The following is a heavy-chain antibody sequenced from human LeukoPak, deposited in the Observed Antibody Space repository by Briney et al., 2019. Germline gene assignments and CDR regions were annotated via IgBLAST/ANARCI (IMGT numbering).Heavy chain of an antibody. CDR2: IYYSGST. Sequence: PSETLSLTCTVSGGSISSGGYYWSWIRQHPGKGLEWIGYIYYSGSTYYNPSLKSRVTISVDTSKNQFSLKLSSVTAADTAVYYCARDGTALPIGDAFDIWGQGTMVTVSS. D-gene: IGHD1-1*01. J-gene: IGHJ3*02. CDR1: GGSISSGGYY. V-gene: IGHV4-31*03. CDR3: ARDGTALPIGDAFDI.